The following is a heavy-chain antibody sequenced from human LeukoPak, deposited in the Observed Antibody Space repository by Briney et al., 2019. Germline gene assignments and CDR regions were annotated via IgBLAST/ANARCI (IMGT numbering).Heavy chain of an antibody. Sequence: SETLSLTCAVSGGSISSGGYSWSWIRQPPGKGLEWIGYIYHSGSTYYNPSLKSRVTMSVDTSKNQFSLKLSSVTAADTAVYYCARGSTSCYRGPCYGMDVWGQGTTVTVSS. V-gene: IGHV4-30-2*01. CDR2: IYHSGST. CDR1: GGSISSGGYS. J-gene: IGHJ6*02. CDR3: ARGSTSCYRGPCYGMDV. D-gene: IGHD2-2*01.